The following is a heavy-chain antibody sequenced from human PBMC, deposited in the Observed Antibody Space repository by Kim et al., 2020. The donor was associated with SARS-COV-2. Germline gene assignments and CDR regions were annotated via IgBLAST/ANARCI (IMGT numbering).Heavy chain of an antibody. J-gene: IGHJ4*02. CDR3: VKDSGSTIVATITGWGAFDY. CDR2: ISSNGGST. V-gene: IGHV3-64D*09. Sequence: GGSLRLSCSASGFTFSSYAMHWVRQAPGKGLEYVSAISSNGGSTYYADSVKGRFTISRDNSKNTLYLQMSSLRAEDTAVYYCVKDSGSTIVATITGWGAFDYWGQGTLVTVSS. CDR1: GFTFSSYA. D-gene: IGHD5-12*01.